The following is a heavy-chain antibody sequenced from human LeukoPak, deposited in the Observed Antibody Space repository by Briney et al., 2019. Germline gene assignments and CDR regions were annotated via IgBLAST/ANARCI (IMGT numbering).Heavy chain of an antibody. CDR1: GASISSYY. J-gene: IGHJ3*02. CDR3: ARGGLTAKDAFDI. D-gene: IGHD2-21*02. V-gene: IGHV4-59*01. Sequence: PSETLSLTCTVSGASISSYYWSWIRQPPGKGREWIGLISSSGNTNYNPSLKSRVTISGDTSKNQFSLKVTSVTAADTAVYYCARGGLTAKDAFDIWGQGILVTVS. CDR2: ISSSGNT.